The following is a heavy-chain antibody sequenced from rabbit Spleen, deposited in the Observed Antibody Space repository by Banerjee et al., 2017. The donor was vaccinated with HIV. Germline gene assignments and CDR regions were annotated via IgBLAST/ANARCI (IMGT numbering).Heavy chain of an antibody. Sequence: QSLEESGGDLVKPGASLTLTCTASGVSLSYSSYMCWVRQAPGKGLEWIACIDIGSSGFTYFATWAKGRFTISKTSSTTVTLQMTRLTAADTATYFCARDTSSSFSSYGMDLWGQGTLVTVS. J-gene: IGHJ6*01. CDR1: GVSLSYSSY. CDR3: ARDTSSSFSSYGMDL. V-gene: IGHV1S40*01. CDR2: IDIGSSGFT. D-gene: IGHD1-1*01.